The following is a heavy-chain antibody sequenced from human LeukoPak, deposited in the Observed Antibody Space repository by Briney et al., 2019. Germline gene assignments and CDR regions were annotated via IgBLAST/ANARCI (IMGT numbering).Heavy chain of an antibody. V-gene: IGHV3-7*03. D-gene: IGHD6-19*01. J-gene: IGHJ2*01. CDR1: GFTFGSYW. CDR2: IKQDGSEK. Sequence: QPGGSLRLSCAASGFTFGSYWMSWVRQAPGKGLEWAANIKQDGSEKYNVDSVKGRFTISRDNAKNSLYLQMNSLRAEDTAVYYCARLIAVTGYRYFDLWGRGALVTVSS. CDR3: ARLIAVTGYRYFDL.